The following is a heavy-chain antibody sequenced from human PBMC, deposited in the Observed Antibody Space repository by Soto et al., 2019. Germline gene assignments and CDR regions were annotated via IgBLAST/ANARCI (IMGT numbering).Heavy chain of an antibody. CDR1: GGSVSSGGYY. CDR2: IYSSGSA. V-gene: IGHV4-61*08. Sequence: PSETLSRPCTVSGGSVSSGGYYWSWIRQPPGKGLEWIGYIYSSGSANYNPSLKSRVTISRDTSKNQISLKVASVTAADTAGYYCARGFSSVSMAAWGKGPTVTVSS. CDR3: ARGFSSVSMAA. D-gene: IGHD6-19*01. J-gene: IGHJ6*03.